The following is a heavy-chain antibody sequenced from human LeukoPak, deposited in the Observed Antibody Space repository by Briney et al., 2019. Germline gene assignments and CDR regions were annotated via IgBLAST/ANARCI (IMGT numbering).Heavy chain of an antibody. CDR2: INSDGSST. D-gene: IGHD6-13*01. CDR3: ARGGGSWYLY. Sequence: GGSLRLSCAASGFTFRSNWMHWVRQAPGKGLVWVSHINSDGSSTNYADSVKGRFTISRDNAKNSLYLQMNSLRAEDTAVYYCARGGGSWYLYWGQGTLVTVSS. J-gene: IGHJ4*02. CDR1: GFTFRSNW. V-gene: IGHV3-74*01.